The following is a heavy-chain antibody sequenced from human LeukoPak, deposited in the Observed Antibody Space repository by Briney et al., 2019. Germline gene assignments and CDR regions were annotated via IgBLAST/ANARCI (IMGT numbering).Heavy chain of an antibody. V-gene: IGHV3-48*01. J-gene: IGHJ4*02. CDR3: ARTYSSSWYEYYFAY. CDR1: GFTFSSYS. CDR2: ISSSSSTI. D-gene: IGHD6-13*01. Sequence: PGGSLRLSCAASGFTFSSYSMNWVRQAPGKGLEWVSYISSSSSTIYYADSVKGRFTISRDNAKNSLYLQMNSLRAEDTAVYYCARTYSSSWYEYYFAYWGQGTLVTVSS.